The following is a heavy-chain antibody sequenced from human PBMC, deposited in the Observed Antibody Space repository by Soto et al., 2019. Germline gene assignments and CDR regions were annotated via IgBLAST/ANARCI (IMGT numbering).Heavy chain of an antibody. V-gene: IGHV3-23*01. Sequence: EVQLLESGGGLVQSGGSLRLSCAASGFTFSIYAMNWVRQAPGKGLEWVSTISGSGGTTYYADSVKGRFTISRDNSKNTRYLQMHSLRAEDTAMYYCAKTAADAFDIWGQGTMFTVSS. D-gene: IGHD2-2*01. J-gene: IGHJ3*02. CDR3: AKTAADAFDI. CDR2: ISGSGGTT. CDR1: GFTFSIYA.